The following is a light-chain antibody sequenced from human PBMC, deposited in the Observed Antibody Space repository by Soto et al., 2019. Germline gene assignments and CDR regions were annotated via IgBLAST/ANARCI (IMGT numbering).Light chain of an antibody. Sequence: EMVMTQSPASLSVSPGDGATLSCRASQSVASNVAWYQQKPGQGPRLLIHGASTRAVGVPARFSGSGSGTDFTLTISSLQSEDFAVYYCQQYHNWPPQYTFGQGTKLQI. CDR2: GAS. CDR1: QSVASN. CDR3: QQYHNWPPQYT. V-gene: IGKV3-15*01. J-gene: IGKJ2*01.